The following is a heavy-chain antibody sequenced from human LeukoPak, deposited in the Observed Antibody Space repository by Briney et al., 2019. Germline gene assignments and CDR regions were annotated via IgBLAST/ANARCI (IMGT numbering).Heavy chain of an antibody. CDR1: GGSISTYY. D-gene: IGHD3-16*02. V-gene: IGHV4-59*01. Sequence: SETLSLTCTVSGGSISTYYWSWIRQPPGKGLEWIGYIHYTGSTSYNPSLKSRVTMSVDRSKNLFSLNLSSVTAADTAVYYCARRASSYYFDNWSQGTLVTVSS. CDR2: IHYTGST. J-gene: IGHJ4*02. CDR3: ARRASSYYFDN.